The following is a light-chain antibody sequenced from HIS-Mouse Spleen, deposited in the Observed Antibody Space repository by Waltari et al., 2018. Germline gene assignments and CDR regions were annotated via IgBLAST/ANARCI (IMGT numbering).Light chain of an antibody. J-gene: IGLJ1*01. CDR1: SSDVGSYNR. V-gene: IGLV2-18*01. Sequence: QSALTQPPSVSGSPGQSVTISCTGTSSDVGSYNRVSWYQQPPGTAPKLMIYEVSNRPSGIPERFSGSNSGNTATLTISGTQAMDEADYYCQAWDSSTGVFGTGTKVTVL. CDR2: EVS. CDR3: QAWDSSTGV.